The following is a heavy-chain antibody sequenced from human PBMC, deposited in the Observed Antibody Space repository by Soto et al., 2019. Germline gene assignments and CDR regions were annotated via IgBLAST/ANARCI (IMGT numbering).Heavy chain of an antibody. CDR3: AKDIVVVPAAGAWFDP. V-gene: IGHV3-23*01. CDR2: ISGSGGST. D-gene: IGHD2-2*01. CDR1: GFTFSSYA. J-gene: IGHJ5*02. Sequence: GGSLRLSCAASGFTFSSYAMSWVRQAPGKGLEWVSAISGSGGSTYYADSVKGRFTISRDNSKNTLYLQMNSLRAEDTAVYYCAKDIVVVPAAGAWFDPWGQGTLVTVSS.